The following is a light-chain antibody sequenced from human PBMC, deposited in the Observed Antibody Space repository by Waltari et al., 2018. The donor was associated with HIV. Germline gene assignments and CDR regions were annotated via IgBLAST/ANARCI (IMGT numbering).Light chain of an antibody. CDR3: SSYTSSSTLVV. J-gene: IGLJ2*01. CDR1: SSDVGGYNY. CDR2: EVS. V-gene: IGLV2-14*01. Sequence: QSALTQPASVSGSPGQSITISCTGPSSDVGGYNYVSWYQPHPGKAPKLMIYEVSNRPSGVSNRFSGSKSGNTASLTISGLQAEDEADYYCSSYTSSSTLVVFGGGTKLTVL.